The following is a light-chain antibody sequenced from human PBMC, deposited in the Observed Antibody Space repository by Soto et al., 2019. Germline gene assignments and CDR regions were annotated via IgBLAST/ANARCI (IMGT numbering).Light chain of an antibody. CDR2: GAS. V-gene: IGKV3-20*01. CDR1: QSVSSSY. Sequence: EIVLTQSPGTLSLSPGERATLSFRASQSVSSSYLAWYQQRPGQAPRLLIYGASSRATGIPDRFSGSGSGTDFTLTISRLEPEDFAVYYYQQYGSSPWTFGQGTKV. J-gene: IGKJ1*01. CDR3: QQYGSSPWT.